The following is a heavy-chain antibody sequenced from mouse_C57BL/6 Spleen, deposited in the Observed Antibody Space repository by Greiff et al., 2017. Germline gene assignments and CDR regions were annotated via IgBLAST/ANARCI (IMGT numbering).Heavy chain of an antibody. CDR2: INPNNGGT. V-gene: IGHV1-18*01. Sequence: VQLQQSGPELVKPGASVKIPCKASGYTFTDYNMDWVKQSHGKSLEWIGDINPNNGGTIYNQKFKGTATLTVDKSSSTAYMELRSLTSEDTAVYYCARGGLTGTDWYFDVWGTGTTVTVSS. CDR3: ARGGLTGTDWYFDV. D-gene: IGHD4-1*01. J-gene: IGHJ1*03. CDR1: GYTFTDYN.